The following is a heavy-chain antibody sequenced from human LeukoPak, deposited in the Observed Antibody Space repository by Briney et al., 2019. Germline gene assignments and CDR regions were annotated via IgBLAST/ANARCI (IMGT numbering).Heavy chain of an antibody. CDR1: GFTFSSYA. Sequence: GGSLRLSCAASGFTFSSYAMHWVRQAPGKGLEWVAVISYDGSNKYYADSVKGRFTISRDNSKNTLYLQMNSLRAEDTAVYYCARDRAKGYCSSTSCYLDYWGQGTLVTVSS. CDR2: ISYDGSNK. CDR3: ARDRAKGYCSSTSCYLDY. D-gene: IGHD2-2*01. J-gene: IGHJ4*02. V-gene: IGHV3-30-3*01.